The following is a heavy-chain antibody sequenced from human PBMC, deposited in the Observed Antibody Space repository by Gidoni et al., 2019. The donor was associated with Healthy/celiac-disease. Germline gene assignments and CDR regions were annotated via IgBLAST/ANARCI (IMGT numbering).Heavy chain of an antibody. CDR2: IRGSGGST. CDR3: ANWGNMVRGEAVGYDY. V-gene: IGHV3-23*01. CDR1: GFTFSSYA. D-gene: IGHD3-10*01. Sequence: EVQLLESGGGLVQPCGSLRLPCAASGFTFSSYAMSWVRQAPGKGLEWVSAIRGSGGSTYYADSVKGRFTISRDNSKNTLYLQMNSLRAEDTAVYYCANWGNMVRGEAVGYDYWGQGTLVTVSS. J-gene: IGHJ4*02.